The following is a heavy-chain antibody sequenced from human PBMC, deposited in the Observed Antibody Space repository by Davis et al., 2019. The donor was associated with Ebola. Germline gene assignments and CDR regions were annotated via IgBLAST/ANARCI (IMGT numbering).Heavy chain of an antibody. J-gene: IGHJ6*02. Sequence: GESLKISCAASGFTFSSYSMSWVRQAPGKGLEWVANIKQDGSEKYYVDSVKGRFTISRDNAKNSLYLQMNSLRAEDTAVYYCAREILTTFYYYGMDVWGQGTTVTVSS. V-gene: IGHV3-7*01. CDR3: AREILTTFYYYGMDV. CDR2: IKQDGSEK. CDR1: GFTFSSYS. D-gene: IGHD2/OR15-2a*01.